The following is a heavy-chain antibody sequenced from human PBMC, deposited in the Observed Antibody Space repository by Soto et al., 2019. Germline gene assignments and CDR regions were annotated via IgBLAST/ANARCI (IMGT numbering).Heavy chain of an antibody. V-gene: IGHV3-73*01. CDR1: GFIFSGSA. CDR2: ILSKAGNYET. Sequence: EVQLVESGGSLVQPGGSLKLSCAASGFIFSGSAVHWVRQASGKGLEWVGRILSKAGNYETAYPASMKGRFTISRDDSENTAFLQMNSLKTEDTAVYYCIRGGSPYYYDSWGQGTLVAVSS. J-gene: IGHJ4*02. CDR3: IRGGSPYYYDS.